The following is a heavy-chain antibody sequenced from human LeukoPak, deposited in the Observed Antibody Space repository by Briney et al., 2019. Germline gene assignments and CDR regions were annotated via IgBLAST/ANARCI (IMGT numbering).Heavy chain of an antibody. CDR2: ISGSGGGT. CDR1: GFTFSSYA. D-gene: IGHD3-3*01. Sequence: GGSLRLSCAASGFTFSSYAMSWVRQAPGKGLEWVSAISGSGGGTYYADSVKGRFTISRDNSKNTLYLQMNSLRAEDTAVYYCAKVRIRSLYYFDYWGQGTLVTVSS. V-gene: IGHV3-23*01. J-gene: IGHJ4*02. CDR3: AKVRIRSLYYFDY.